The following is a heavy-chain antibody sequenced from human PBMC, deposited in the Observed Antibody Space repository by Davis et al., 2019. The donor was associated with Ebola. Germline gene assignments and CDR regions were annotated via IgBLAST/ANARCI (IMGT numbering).Heavy chain of an antibody. J-gene: IGHJ4*02. Sequence: AASVKVSCKASGGTFSSYAISWVRQAPGQGLEWMGGIIPIFGTANYAQKFQGRVTITADKSTSTAYMELSSLRSEDTAVYYCARVRGSYSGHYFDYWGQGTLVTVSS. D-gene: IGHD1-26*01. CDR3: ARVRGSYSGHYFDY. V-gene: IGHV1-69*06. CDR1: GGTFSSYA. CDR2: IIPIFGTA.